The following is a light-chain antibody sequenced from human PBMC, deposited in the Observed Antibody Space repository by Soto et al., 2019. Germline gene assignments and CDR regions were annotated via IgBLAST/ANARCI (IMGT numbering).Light chain of an antibody. V-gene: IGLV2-14*01. CDR2: DVS. J-gene: IGLJ1*01. CDR3: SSYTSSSTCV. CDR1: SSDVGDYNY. Sequence: QSVLTQPASVSGSPGQSITISCTGTSSDVGDYNYVSWYQQHPGKAPKLMIYDVSNRPSGVSNRFSGSKSGNTASLTISGLQAEDEADYYRSSYTSSSTCVLGTGTKLTVL.